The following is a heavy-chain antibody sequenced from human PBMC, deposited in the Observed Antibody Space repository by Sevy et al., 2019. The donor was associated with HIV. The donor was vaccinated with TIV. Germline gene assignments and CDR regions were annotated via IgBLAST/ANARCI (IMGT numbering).Heavy chain of an antibody. J-gene: IGHJ3*02. CDR3: ARRRGYNWNDGVVYAFDI. CDR1: GFTFSSYW. CDR2: IKQDGSEK. Sequence: GGSLRLSCAASGFTFSSYWMSWVRQAPGKGLEWVANIKQDGSEKYYVDSVKGRFTISRDNAKNSLYLQMNSLRAEDTAVYYCARRRGYNWNDGVVYAFDIWGQGTMVTVSS. V-gene: IGHV3-7*01. D-gene: IGHD1-1*01.